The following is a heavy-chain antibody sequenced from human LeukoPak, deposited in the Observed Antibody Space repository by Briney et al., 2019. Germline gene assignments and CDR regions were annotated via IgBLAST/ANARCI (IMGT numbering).Heavy chain of an antibody. Sequence: PGGSLRLSCAASGFTFSTYWMNWVRQAPGKGLEWVANIKPDGSEGYYVDSVKGRFTLSRDNAQNSLYLQMDSLRDGDTAVYYCARAKRPMVLDHWGQGTLVTVSS. J-gene: IGHJ4*02. CDR1: GFTFSTYW. CDR3: ARAKRPMVLDH. CDR2: IKPDGSEG. D-gene: IGHD3-10*01. V-gene: IGHV3-7*03.